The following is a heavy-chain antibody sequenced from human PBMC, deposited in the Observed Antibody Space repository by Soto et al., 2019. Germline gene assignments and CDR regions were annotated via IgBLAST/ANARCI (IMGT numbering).Heavy chain of an antibody. Sequence: PGEALKISCKGSGYSFTSYWIGWVRQMPGKGLEWMGIIYPGDSDTRYSPSFQGQVTISADKSISTAYLQWSSLKASDTAMYYCARHHHPYSGYDSYYFYVMDVWGQGTTVTVSS. V-gene: IGHV5-51*01. J-gene: IGHJ6*02. CDR1: GYSFTSYW. CDR3: ARHHHPYSGYDSYYFYVMDV. CDR2: IYPGDSDT. D-gene: IGHD5-12*01.